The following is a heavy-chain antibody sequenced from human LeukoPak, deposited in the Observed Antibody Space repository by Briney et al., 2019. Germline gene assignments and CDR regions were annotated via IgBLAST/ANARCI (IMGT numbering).Heavy chain of an antibody. J-gene: IGHJ3*02. Sequence: ASVKVSCKASGYTFTGYYMHWVRQAPGQGLEWMGWINPNSGGTNYAQKFQGRVTMTRDTSISTAYMELSRLRSDDTAVYYCARDNRRAAGPEDEAFDIWGQGTMVTVSS. CDR2: INPNSGGT. V-gene: IGHV1-2*02. CDR1: GYTFTGYY. D-gene: IGHD6-13*01. CDR3: ARDNRRAAGPEDEAFDI.